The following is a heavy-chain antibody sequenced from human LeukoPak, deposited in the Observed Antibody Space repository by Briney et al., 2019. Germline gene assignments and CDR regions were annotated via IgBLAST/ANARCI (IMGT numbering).Heavy chain of an antibody. V-gene: IGHV3-15*01. CDR2: IKSKTDGGTT. CDR1: GFTSSNAW. D-gene: IGHD5-18*01. Sequence: GGSLRLSCAASGFTSSNAWMSWVRQAPGKGLEWVGRIKSKTDGGTTEYAAPVKGRFTISRDDSKNTLSLQMNSLKTEDTAVYYCTTGAKGTAMKNWGQGTLVTVSS. CDR3: TTGAKGTAMKN. J-gene: IGHJ4*02.